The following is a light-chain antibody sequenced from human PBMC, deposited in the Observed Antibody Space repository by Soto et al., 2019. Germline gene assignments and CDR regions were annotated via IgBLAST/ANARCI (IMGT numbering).Light chain of an antibody. Sequence: EIVWTQSPGTLSLSPGERATVSCRSSQSVSSSYLAWYQQKPGQAPRLLIYGASSRATGIPDRFSGSGSGTDFTLTISSLEPEDFALYFCQQRSNWPFAFGQGTKVDI. J-gene: IGKJ1*01. CDR3: QQRSNWPFA. CDR1: QSVSSSY. V-gene: IGKV3D-20*02. CDR2: GAS.